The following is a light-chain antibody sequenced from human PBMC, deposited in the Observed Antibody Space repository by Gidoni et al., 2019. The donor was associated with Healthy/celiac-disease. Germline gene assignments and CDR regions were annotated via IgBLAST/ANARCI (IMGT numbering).Light chain of an antibody. CDR1: QSISSY. V-gene: IGKV1-39*01. CDR3: KQSYRTPPT. J-gene: IGKJ1*01. Sequence: DIQMTQSPSPLSASVRARVTTTCRASQSISSYLNWYQQKPGKSPKLLIYAGSSLQCGVPARFSGSGSGTDFTLKISSLQPEDVGTYYCKQSYRTPPTFGQGTKVEIK. CDR2: AGS.